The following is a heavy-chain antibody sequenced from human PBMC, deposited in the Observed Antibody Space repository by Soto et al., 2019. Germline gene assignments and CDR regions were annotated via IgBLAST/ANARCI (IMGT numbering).Heavy chain of an antibody. CDR3: AREIGDILTGYFSRRFDY. D-gene: IGHD3-9*01. CDR2: IYYSGST. Sequence: SETLSLTCTVSGGSISRYYWSWIRQPPWKGLEWIGYIYYSGSTNYNPSLKSRVTISVDTSKNQFSLKLSSVTAADTAVYYCAREIGDILTGYFSRRFDYWGQGTLVTVS. V-gene: IGHV4-59*12. CDR1: GGSISRYY. J-gene: IGHJ4*02.